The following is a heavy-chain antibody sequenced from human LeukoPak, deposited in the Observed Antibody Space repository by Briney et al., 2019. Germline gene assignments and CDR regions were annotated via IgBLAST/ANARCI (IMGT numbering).Heavy chain of an antibody. CDR3: ARDQGIAVYYGMDV. Sequence: PGGSLRLSCAASGFTFSSYAMHWVRQAPGKGLEWVAVIWYDGSNKYYVDSVKGRFTISRDNSRNTLYLQMNSLRAEDTAVYYCARDQGIAVYYGMDVWGQGTTVAVSS. CDR2: IWYDGSNK. D-gene: IGHD6-19*01. CDR1: GFTFSSYA. V-gene: IGHV3-33*08. J-gene: IGHJ6*02.